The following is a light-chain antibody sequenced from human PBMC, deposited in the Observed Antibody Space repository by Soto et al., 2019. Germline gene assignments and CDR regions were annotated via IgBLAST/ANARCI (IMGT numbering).Light chain of an antibody. J-gene: IGLJ3*02. CDR1: SSNIGAGYD. CDR2: GNT. CDR3: QSYDSSLSGGV. V-gene: IGLV1-40*01. Sequence: QSVLTQPPSVSGAPGQRVTFSCTGSSSNIGAGYDVHWYQQLPGAAPKPLIYGNTNRPSGVPDRFSGSKSGTSASLAITGLQAEDEAEYYCQSYDSSLSGGVFGGGTKLTVL.